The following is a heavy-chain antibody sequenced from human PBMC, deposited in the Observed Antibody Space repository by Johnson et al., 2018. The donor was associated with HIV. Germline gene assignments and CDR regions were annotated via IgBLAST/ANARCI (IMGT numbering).Heavy chain of an antibody. CDR3: AKLFLTTDAFDI. CDR1: GFTFSSYA. J-gene: IGHJ3*02. CDR2: ISYDGSNK. Sequence: QVQLVESGGGVVQPGRSLRLSCAASGFTFSSYAMHWVRQAPGKGLEWVAVISYDGSNKYYADSVKGRFTISRDNSKNTLYLQMNSLRDEDTAVYYCAKLFLTTDAFDIWGQGTMVTVSS. D-gene: IGHD3-22*01. V-gene: IGHV3-30*18.